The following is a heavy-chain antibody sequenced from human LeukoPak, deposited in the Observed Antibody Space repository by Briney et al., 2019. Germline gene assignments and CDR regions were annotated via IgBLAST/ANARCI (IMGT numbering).Heavy chain of an antibody. CDR1: GGSFSSYF. V-gene: IGHV4-4*07. D-gene: IGHD5-18*01. CDR2: IYPSGNT. J-gene: IGHJ3*02. CDR3: AASTAIAVIGAFDI. Sequence: SETLSLTCSVSGGSFSSYFWSWVRQPAGKGLEWIGRIYPSGNTNYNPSLKSRVTISVDTSKNQFSLKLSSVTAADTAVYYCAASTAIAVIGAFDIWGQGTMVTVSS.